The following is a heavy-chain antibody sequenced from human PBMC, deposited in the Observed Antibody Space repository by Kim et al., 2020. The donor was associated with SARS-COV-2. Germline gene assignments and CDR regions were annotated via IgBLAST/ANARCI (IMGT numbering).Heavy chain of an antibody. V-gene: IGHV4-34*01. D-gene: IGHD1-26*01. J-gene: IGHJ6*02. CDR3: ARMTAATRFYYYYYGMDV. Sequence: LKSRVTISVDTSKNQFSLKLSSVTAADTAVYYCARMTAATRFYYYYYGMDVWGQGTTVTVSS.